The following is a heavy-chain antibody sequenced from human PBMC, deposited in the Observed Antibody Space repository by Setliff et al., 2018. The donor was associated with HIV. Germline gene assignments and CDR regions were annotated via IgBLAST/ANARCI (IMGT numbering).Heavy chain of an antibody. V-gene: IGHV2-5*01. D-gene: IGHD1-1*01. J-gene: IGHJ4*02. CDR3: AYAGRQLRGPYFDF. CDR1: GLSLSTSGVG. Sequence: SGPTLVNPTQTLTLTCTFSGLSLSTSGVGVGWIRQSPGNALEWLAFIYWNNNKHYSTSIKSRLTVTKDTSKNRVVFTMTNMDLVDTATYYCAYAGRQLRGPYFDFWGKGTPVTVSS. CDR2: IYWNNNK.